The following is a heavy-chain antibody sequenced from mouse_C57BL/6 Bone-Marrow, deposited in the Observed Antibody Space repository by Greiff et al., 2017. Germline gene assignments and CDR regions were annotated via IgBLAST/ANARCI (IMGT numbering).Heavy chain of an antibody. CDR1: GFTFTDYY. J-gene: IGHJ1*03. D-gene: IGHD2-4*01. CDR2: IRNKANGYTT. V-gene: IGHV7-3*01. CDR3: ARSLYEYVYWYFDV. Sequence: EVQVVESGGGLVQPGGSLSLSCAASGFTFTDYYMSWVRQPPGKALEWLGFIRNKANGYTTEYSASVKGRFTISRDNSQSILYLQMHALRAEDSATYYCARSLYEYVYWYFDVWGTGTTVTVSS.